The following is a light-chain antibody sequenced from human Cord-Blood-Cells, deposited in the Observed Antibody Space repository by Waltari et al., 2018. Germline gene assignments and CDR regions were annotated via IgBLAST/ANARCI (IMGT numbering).Light chain of an antibody. V-gene: IGKV1-5*03. CDR3: QQYNSYPLT. CDR1: QSISSW. J-gene: IGKJ4*01. CDR2: KAS. Sequence: DIQMTQSPSTLSASVGVIVTITCRASQSISSWLAWYQQKPGKAPKLLIYKASSLESGVPSRFSGSVTGTEFTLTISSLHPDDFATYYCQQYNSYPLTFGGGTKVEIK.